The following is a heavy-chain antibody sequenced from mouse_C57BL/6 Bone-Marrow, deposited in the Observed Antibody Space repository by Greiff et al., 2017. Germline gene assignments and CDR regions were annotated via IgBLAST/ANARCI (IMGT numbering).Heavy chain of an antibody. Sequence: QVQLQQPGAELVKPGASVKMSCKASGYTFTSYWITWVTQRPGQGLEWIGDIYPGSGSTNYNEKFKSKATLTVDTSSSTAYMQLSSLTSEDSAVYDCAREECAGRDWYFDGWGTGTTVTVSS. CDR3: AREECAGRDWYFDG. CDR1: GYTFTSYW. CDR2: IYPGSGST. V-gene: IGHV1-55*01. J-gene: IGHJ1*03. D-gene: IGHD1-1*02.